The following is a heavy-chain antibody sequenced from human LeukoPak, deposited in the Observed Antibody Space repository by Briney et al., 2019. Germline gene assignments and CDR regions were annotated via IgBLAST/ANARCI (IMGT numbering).Heavy chain of an antibody. CDR3: ARNRLSLNGGYFDY. CDR1: GGTFSSYA. D-gene: IGHD2-8*01. Sequence: VASVKVSCKASGGTFSSYAISWVRQAPGQGLEWMGGIIPIFGTANYAQKFQGRVTITADESTSTACMELSSLRSEDTAVYYCARNRLSLNGGYFDYWGQGTLVTVSS. V-gene: IGHV1-69*01. J-gene: IGHJ4*02. CDR2: IIPIFGTA.